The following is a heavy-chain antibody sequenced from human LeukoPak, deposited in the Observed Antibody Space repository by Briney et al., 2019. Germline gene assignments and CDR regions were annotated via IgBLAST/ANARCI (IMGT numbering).Heavy chain of an antibody. CDR2: ISGSGGST. D-gene: IGHD6-6*01. Sequence: PGGSLRLSCAASGFTFSSYAMSWVRQAPGKGLEWVSAISGSGGSTYYADSVKGRFTISRDNAKNSLYLQMNSLRAEDTAVYYCARTSRFEYSSPEEAFDIWGQGTMVTVSS. V-gene: IGHV3-23*01. CDR3: ARTSRFEYSSPEEAFDI. J-gene: IGHJ3*02. CDR1: GFTFSSYA.